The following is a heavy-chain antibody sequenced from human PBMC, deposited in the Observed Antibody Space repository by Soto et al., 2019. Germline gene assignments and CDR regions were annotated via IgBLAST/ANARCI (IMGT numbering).Heavy chain of an antibody. V-gene: IGHV5-51*01. D-gene: IGHD5-12*01. CDR3: ARPLNSGYVRAYDAFDI. Sequence: GESLKISCKGSGYSFTSYWIGWVRQMPGKGLEWMGIIYPGDSDTRYSPSFQGQVTISADKSISTAYLQWSSLKASDTAMYYCARPLNSGYVRAYDAFDIWGQGTMVTVSS. CDR2: IYPGDSDT. J-gene: IGHJ3*02. CDR1: GYSFTSYW.